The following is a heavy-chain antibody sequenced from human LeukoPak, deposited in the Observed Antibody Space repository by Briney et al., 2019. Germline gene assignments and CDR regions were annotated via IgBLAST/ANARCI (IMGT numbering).Heavy chain of an antibody. D-gene: IGHD3-22*01. CDR1: GGSFSGYY. CDR3: ARAGDLIVVVSAFDI. V-gene: IGHV4-34*01. J-gene: IGHJ3*02. CDR2: INHSGST. Sequence: PSETLSLTCAVYGGSFSGYYWSWIRQPPGKGLEWIGEINHSGSTNYNPSLKSRVTISVDTSKNQFSLRLSSVTAADTAVYYCARAGDLIVVVSAFDIWGQGTMVTVSS.